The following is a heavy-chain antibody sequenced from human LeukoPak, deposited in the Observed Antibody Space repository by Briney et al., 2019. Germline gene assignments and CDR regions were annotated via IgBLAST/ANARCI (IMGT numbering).Heavy chain of an antibody. J-gene: IGHJ5*02. Sequence: ASVKVSCKASGYTFTSYGISWVRQAPGQGLEWMGWISAYNGNTNYAQKLQGRVTITTDTSTSTAYMELRGLRSDDTAVYYCARDHLGGFGVAGKVGLDPWGQGPLVTVSS. V-gene: IGHV1-18*01. D-gene: IGHD3-3*01. CDR1: GYTFTSYG. CDR3: ARDHLGGFGVAGKVGLDP. CDR2: ISAYNGNT.